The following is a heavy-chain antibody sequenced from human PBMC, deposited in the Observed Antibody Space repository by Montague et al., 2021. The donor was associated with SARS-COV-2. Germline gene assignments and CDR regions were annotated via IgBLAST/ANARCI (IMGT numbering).Heavy chain of an antibody. D-gene: IGHD3-22*01. CDR3: ARDRSYDSSGYPFPQYFFDY. CDR2: INHSGSI. Sequence: SETLSLTCAVYSGSFSDYYWTWIRQPPGKGLEWIGEINHSGSINYNPSLKSRVSISVDTSKNQFSLKLTSVTAADTAVYYCARDRSYDSSGYPFPQYFFDYWGQGALVIVSS. V-gene: IGHV4-34*01. CDR1: SGSFSDYY. J-gene: IGHJ4*02.